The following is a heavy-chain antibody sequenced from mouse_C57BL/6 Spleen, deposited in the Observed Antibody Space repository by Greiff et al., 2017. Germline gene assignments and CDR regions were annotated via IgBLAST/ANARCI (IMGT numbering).Heavy chain of an antibody. CDR2: IDPETGGT. J-gene: IGHJ1*03. Sequence: VQLQQSGAELVRPGASVTLSCKASGYTFTDYEMHWVKQTPVHGLEWIGAIDPETGGTAYNQKFKGKAILTADKSSSTAYMELRSLTSEDSAVYYCTIITTVVPGYFDVWGTGTTVTVSS. CDR1: GYTFTDYE. D-gene: IGHD1-1*01. CDR3: TIITTVVPGYFDV. V-gene: IGHV1-15*01.